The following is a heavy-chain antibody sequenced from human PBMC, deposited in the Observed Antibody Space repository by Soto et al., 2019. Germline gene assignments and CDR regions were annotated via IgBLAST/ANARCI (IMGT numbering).Heavy chain of an antibody. V-gene: IGHV4-39*01. D-gene: IGHD3-3*01. Sequence: ETLSLTCTVSGGSISSSSYYWGWIRQPPGKGLEWIGSIYYSGSTYYNPSLKSRVTISVDTSKNQFSLKLSSVTAADTAVYYCARLNYDFWSGPTADYYYGMDVWGQGTTVTVSS. CDR3: ARLNYDFWSGPTADYYYGMDV. J-gene: IGHJ6*02. CDR2: IYYSGST. CDR1: GGSISSSSYY.